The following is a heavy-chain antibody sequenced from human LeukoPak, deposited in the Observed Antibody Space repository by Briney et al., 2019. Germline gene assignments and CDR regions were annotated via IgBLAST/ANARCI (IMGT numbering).Heavy chain of an antibody. CDR1: GFTFSTYE. D-gene: IGHD3-3*01. Sequence: PGGSLRLSCAASGFTFSTYEMYWVRQAPGKGREWVSYISSGGSTINYADSVKGRFTISRDNAKNSLYLRMSSRGAEDTAAYCSARGVVIVGIDYWGQGTLVTVAS. J-gene: IGHJ4*02. CDR3: ARGVVIVGIDY. V-gene: IGHV3-48*03. CDR2: ISSGGSTI.